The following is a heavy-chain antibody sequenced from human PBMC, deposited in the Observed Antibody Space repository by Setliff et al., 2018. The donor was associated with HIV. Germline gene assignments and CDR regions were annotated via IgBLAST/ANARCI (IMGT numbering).Heavy chain of an antibody. D-gene: IGHD2-15*01. Sequence: SVKVSCKASGGTFNSYAFTWVRQAPGQGLEWMGDFLAVLRKPTYAQKFQGRLTITADESTSTAYMELSDLRSEDTAVYYCASPRSAGTYQGAFYYFLDVWGRG. CDR3: ASPRSAGTYQGAFYYFLDV. V-gene: IGHV1-69*13. CDR2: FLAVLRKP. CDR1: GGTFNSYA. J-gene: IGHJ6*03.